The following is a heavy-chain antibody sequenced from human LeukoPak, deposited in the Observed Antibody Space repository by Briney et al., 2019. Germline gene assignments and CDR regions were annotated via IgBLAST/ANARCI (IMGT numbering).Heavy chain of an antibody. V-gene: IGHV5-51*01. Sequence: GGSLKISCKGFGYPFNLYWIGGGRQMPGKGLEGRGIIYPGESDTIYSASFEGQVTISAEKSSNNSYWQWSNLEASDTAMYYCVGQSGFSGRDHYYYFYMDVWGRGTTVTVSS. D-gene: IGHD1-14*01. CDR2: IYPGESDT. CDR3: VGQSGFSGRDHYYYFYMDV. CDR1: GYPFNLYW. J-gene: IGHJ6*03.